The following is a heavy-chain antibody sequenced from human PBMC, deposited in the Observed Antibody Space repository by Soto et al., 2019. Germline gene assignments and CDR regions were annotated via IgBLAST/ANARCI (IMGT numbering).Heavy chain of an antibody. J-gene: IGHJ6*03. CDR2: ISGSDDST. Sequence: EVQLLESGGGLVQPGGSLRLSCAASEFTFADYAMTWVRQAPGKGLEWVSAISGSDDSTYYADCVKGRFTISRDNSKNTLFLQMNSLRVEDTAVYYCAKVIVVVPAVNNYYMDVWGKGTTVTVS. D-gene: IGHD2-2*01. CDR3: AKVIVVVPAVNNYYMDV. CDR1: EFTFADYA. V-gene: IGHV3-23*01.